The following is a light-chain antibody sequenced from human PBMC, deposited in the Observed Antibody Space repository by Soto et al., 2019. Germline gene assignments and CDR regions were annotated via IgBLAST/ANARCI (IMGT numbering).Light chain of an antibody. J-gene: IGKJ5*01. V-gene: IGKV3-15*01. Sequence: EVVLTQSPVTLSMSPGDSATLSCRASQSVSDNFAWYHQKPGQAPRLLIYGASTRATGIPARFSGSGSGTEFTLTSSSPQSEDFADCYCQQYNDWPITFGQGTRLEIK. CDR1: QSVSDN. CDR2: GAS. CDR3: QQYNDWPIT.